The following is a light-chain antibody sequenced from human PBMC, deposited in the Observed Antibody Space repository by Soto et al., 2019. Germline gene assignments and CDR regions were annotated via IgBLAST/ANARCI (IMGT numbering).Light chain of an antibody. CDR2: AAF. CDR1: QVISKY. V-gene: IGKV1-9*01. J-gene: IGKJ5*01. Sequence: DIQLTQSPSFLSASVGDKVTITCRASQVISKYLTWYQQKPGKAPTRLIYAAFTLQGGVPSRFSGSGSGTEFTLTISSLQPEDFATYYCPQLDSYPLTFGQGTRLESK. CDR3: PQLDSYPLT.